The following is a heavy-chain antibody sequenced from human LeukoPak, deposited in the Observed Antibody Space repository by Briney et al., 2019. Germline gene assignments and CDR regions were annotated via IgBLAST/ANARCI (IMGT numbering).Heavy chain of an antibody. V-gene: IGHV3-23*01. J-gene: IGHJ4*02. CDR3: AKLGDGYNYLDY. CDR1: GFTFSSYA. D-gene: IGHD5-24*01. Sequence: GSLRLSCAASGFTFSSYAMSWVRQAPGKGLEWVSAISGSGGSTYYADSVKGRFTISRDNSKNTLYLQMNSLRAEDTAVYYCAKLGDGYNYLDYWGQGTLVTVSS. CDR2: ISGSGGST.